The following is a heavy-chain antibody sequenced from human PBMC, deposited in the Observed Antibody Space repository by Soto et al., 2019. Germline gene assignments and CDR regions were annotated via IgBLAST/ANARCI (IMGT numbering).Heavy chain of an antibody. J-gene: IGHJ6*02. CDR1: GFAFSALA. D-gene: IGHD3-16*01. CDR2: ISGSGRNT. CDR3: ARSPYFYDSACYAYYYGVDV. Sequence: GGALRVSCTASGFAFSALAMSWVRQAPGKGLEWVSAISGSGRNTYYADSVKGRLTISRDNSKNTLYLQVNSLRVEDTAVCYGARSPYFYDSACYAYYYGVDVFGLGDTLTIS. V-gene: IGHV3-23*01.